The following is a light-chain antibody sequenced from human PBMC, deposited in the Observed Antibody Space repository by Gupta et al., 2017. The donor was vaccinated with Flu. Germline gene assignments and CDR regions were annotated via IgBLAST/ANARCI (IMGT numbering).Light chain of an antibody. Sequence: QSVLTQPPSASGPPGQRVIISCSGSSSNIGWETVSWYRQLPGAAPQVLIYNNDQRPPGVPDRFSGTRSGASVSLSISGLQAEEEAVYYCAAWDDSLDGPVFGGGTKLTVL. CDR1: SSNIGWET. J-gene: IGLJ3*02. CDR2: NND. V-gene: IGLV1-44*01. CDR3: AAWDDSLDGPV.